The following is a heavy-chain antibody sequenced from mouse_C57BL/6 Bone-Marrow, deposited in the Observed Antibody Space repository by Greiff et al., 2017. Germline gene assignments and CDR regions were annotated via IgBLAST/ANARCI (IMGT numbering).Heavy chain of an antibody. V-gene: IGHV1-55*01. Sequence: VQLQQPGAELVKPGASVKMSCKASGYTFTSYCITWVKQRPGQGLEWIGDIYPGSGSTNYNEKFKSKATLTVDTSSRTSYMQHSSLTSEDSAVYYCARNYRPRFDYWGQGTTLTVSS. CDR3: ARNYRPRFDY. D-gene: IGHD2-12*01. CDR2: IYPGSGST. CDR1: GYTFTSYC. J-gene: IGHJ2*01.